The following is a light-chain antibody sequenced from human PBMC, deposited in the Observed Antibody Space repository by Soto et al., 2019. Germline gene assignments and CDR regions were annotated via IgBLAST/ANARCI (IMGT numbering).Light chain of an antibody. CDR1: QSVSSY. CDR2: GAS. Sequence: EIVLPQSHATLSLSPGERATLSCRASQSVSSYLAWYQQKPGQAPRLLIYGASNRATGIPARFSGSGSGTDFTLTISSLEPEDFAVYYCQQRSNWPLTFGGGSKVDIK. J-gene: IGKJ4*01. V-gene: IGKV3-11*01. CDR3: QQRSNWPLT.